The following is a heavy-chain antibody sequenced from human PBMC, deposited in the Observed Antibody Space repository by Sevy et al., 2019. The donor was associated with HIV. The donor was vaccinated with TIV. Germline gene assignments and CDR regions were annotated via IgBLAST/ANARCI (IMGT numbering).Heavy chain of an antibody. CDR1: GFTFSTYA. J-gene: IGHJ6*02. D-gene: IGHD2-15*01. Sequence: GGSLRLSCAASGFTFSTYAMSWVRQAPGKGLQWVSAISGSAGSTYYADFVKGRFTISRDNSKKTLYMQMNSLRAEDTAVYYCAKGDRTFYGLDVWGQRTTVTVSS. V-gene: IGHV3-23*01. CDR3: AKGDRTFYGLDV. CDR2: ISGSAGST.